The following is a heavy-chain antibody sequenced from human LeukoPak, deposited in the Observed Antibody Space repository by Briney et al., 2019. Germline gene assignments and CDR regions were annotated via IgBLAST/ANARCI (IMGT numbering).Heavy chain of an antibody. J-gene: IGHJ4*02. Sequence: GGSLRLSCAASRFTFSSYWMHWVRQAPGKGLVWVSRINSDGSSTSYADSVKGRFTISRDNAKNTLYLQMNSLRAEDTAVYYCARVGGYCSSTSCSAQFDYWGQGTLVTVSS. V-gene: IGHV3-74*01. CDR1: RFTFSSYW. CDR3: ARVGGYCSSTSCSAQFDY. CDR2: INSDGSST. D-gene: IGHD2-2*01.